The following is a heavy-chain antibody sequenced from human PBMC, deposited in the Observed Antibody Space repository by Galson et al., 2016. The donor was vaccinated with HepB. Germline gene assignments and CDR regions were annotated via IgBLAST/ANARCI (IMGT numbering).Heavy chain of an antibody. J-gene: IGHJ4*02. CDR1: GYRFSNHW. CDR3: FWSGRDTMDH. Sequence: QSGAEVKKPGESLKISCKGSGYRFSNHWIGWVRQMPGKGLEWMGIIFPDDSDIRYSPSFEGQVTISTDKSISTAYLQWSSLKASDTDIYFDFWSGRDTMDHWGQGTLVTTSS. D-gene: IGHD3-3*01. V-gene: IGHV5-51*01. CDR2: IFPDDSDI.